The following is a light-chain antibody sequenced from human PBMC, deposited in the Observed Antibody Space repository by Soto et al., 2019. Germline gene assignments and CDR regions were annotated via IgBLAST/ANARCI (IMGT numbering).Light chain of an antibody. CDR2: KAS. CDR3: QQYNSYSWT. CDR1: QSISSW. Sequence: DIQMTQSPSTLSASVGDRVTITCRASQSISSWLAWYQQKPGKAPKLLIYKASSLESGVPSRFSGSGSGKEVTLTISSLQTDDFATDYCQQYNSYSWTFGQGTKVEIK. V-gene: IGKV1-5*03. J-gene: IGKJ1*01.